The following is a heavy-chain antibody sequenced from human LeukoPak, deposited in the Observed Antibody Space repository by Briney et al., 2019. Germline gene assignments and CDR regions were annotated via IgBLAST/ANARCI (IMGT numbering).Heavy chain of an antibody. CDR3: ARGTEWLVTAILEYFQH. CDR1: GYTFTSYY. J-gene: IGHJ1*01. Sequence: GASVKVSCKASGYTFTSYYMHWVRQALGQGLEWMGIINPSGGSTSYAQKFQGRVTMTRDMSTSTVYMELSSLGSEDTAVYYCARGTEWLVTAILEYFQHWGQGTLVTVSS. D-gene: IGHD2-21*02. CDR2: INPSGGST. V-gene: IGHV1-46*01.